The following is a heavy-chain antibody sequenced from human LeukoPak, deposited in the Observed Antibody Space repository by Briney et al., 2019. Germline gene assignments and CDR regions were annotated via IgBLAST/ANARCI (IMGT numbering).Heavy chain of an antibody. D-gene: IGHD6-19*01. CDR2: ISGSGGST. CDR1: GFTFSSYA. Sequence: GGSLRLSCAASGFTFSSYAMSWVRQAPGKGLEWVSAISGSGGSTYYADSVKGRFTISRDNSKNTLYLQMNSLRAEDTAVYYCAKVRPALYSSGRLYYFDYWGQGTLVTVSS. V-gene: IGHV3-23*01. CDR3: AKVRPALYSSGRLYYFDY. J-gene: IGHJ4*02.